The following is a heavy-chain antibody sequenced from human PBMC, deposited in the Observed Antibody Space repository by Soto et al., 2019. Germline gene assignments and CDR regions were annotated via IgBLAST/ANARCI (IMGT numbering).Heavy chain of an antibody. D-gene: IGHD5-12*01. Sequence: SETLSLTCTVSGGSISSSSYYWGWIRQPPGKGLEWIGSISYSGSTYYNPSLKSRVTISVDTSKNQFSLKLSSVTAADTAVYYCAGRDRGYSGYDDAFDIWGQGTMVTVSS. V-gene: IGHV4-39*01. CDR1: GGSISSSSYY. CDR2: ISYSGST. CDR3: AGRDRGYSGYDDAFDI. J-gene: IGHJ3*02.